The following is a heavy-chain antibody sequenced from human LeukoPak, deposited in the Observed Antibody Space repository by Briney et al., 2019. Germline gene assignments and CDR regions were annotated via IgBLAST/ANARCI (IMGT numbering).Heavy chain of an antibody. J-gene: IGHJ5*02. Sequence: SETLSLTCTVAGGSISSGDYYWSWIRQPPGKGLEWIAYMYYSGSTYYNPSLKSRVTMSADTSKNQLSLKLSSVTAADTAVYYCARPYYYDSRIDPWGQGILVTVSS. CDR3: ARPYYYDSRIDP. D-gene: IGHD3-22*01. CDR1: GGSISSGDYY. V-gene: IGHV4-30-4*01. CDR2: MYYSGST.